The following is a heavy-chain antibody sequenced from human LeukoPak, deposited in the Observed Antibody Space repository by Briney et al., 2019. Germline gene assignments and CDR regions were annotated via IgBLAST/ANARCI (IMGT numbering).Heavy chain of an antibody. V-gene: IGHV3-30*02. Sequence: GGSLRLSCAASGFTFSSYGMHWVRQAPGKGLEWVAFIRCDGSNKYYADSVKGRFTISRDNSKNTLYLQMNSLRTEETAVYYCAKGPAMVRGTFDPWGQGTLVTVSS. D-gene: IGHD3-10*01. CDR1: GFTFSSYG. CDR2: IRCDGSNK. CDR3: AKGPAMVRGTFDP. J-gene: IGHJ5*02.